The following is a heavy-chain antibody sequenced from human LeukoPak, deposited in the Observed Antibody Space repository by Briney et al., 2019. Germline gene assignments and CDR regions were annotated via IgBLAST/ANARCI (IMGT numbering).Heavy chain of an antibody. Sequence: ASVKVSCKASGGTFSSYAISWVRQAPGQGLEWMGGIIPIFGTANYAQKLQGRVTITTDESTSTAYMELSSLRSEDTAVYYCARAEVGATRTFDYWGQGTLVTVSS. J-gene: IGHJ4*02. V-gene: IGHV1-69*05. CDR1: GGTFSSYA. CDR2: IIPIFGTA. D-gene: IGHD1-26*01. CDR3: ARAEVGATRTFDY.